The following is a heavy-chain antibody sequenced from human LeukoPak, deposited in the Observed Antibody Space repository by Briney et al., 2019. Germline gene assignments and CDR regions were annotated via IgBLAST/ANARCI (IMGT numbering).Heavy chain of an antibody. CDR1: GFTVSSNY. V-gene: IGHV3-53*05. J-gene: IGHJ5*02. D-gene: IGHD3-22*01. CDR3: ARGGGMKVGGRWFDP. CDR2: IYSGGST. Sequence: GGSLRLSCAASGFTVSSNYMSWVRQAPGKGLEWVSVIYSGGSTYYADSVKGRFTISRDNSKNTLYLQMNSLRAEDTAVYYCARGGGMKVGGRWFDPWGQGTLVTVSS.